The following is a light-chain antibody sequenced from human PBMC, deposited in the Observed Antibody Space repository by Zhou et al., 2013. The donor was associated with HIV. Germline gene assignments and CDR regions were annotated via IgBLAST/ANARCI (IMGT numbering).Light chain of an antibody. V-gene: IGKV2-28*01. J-gene: IGKJ4*01. CDR3: MQALQSPLT. Sequence: DIVMTQSPVSLPVIPGEPASMSCRSSQSLLNSNGYNYVEWYVQKPGQSPHLLIHLGSIRASGVPDRFSGSGSGTDFTLKISRVEAEDVGVYYCMQALQSPLTFGGGTEGGDQT. CDR1: QSLLNSNGYNY. CDR2: LGS.